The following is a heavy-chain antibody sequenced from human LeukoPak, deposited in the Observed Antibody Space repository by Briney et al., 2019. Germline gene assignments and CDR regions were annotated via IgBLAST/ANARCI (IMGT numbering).Heavy chain of an antibody. CDR3: ARDSRGYYDFWSGYRVGEYMDV. D-gene: IGHD3-3*01. CDR1: GYTFTSYG. J-gene: IGHJ6*03. V-gene: IGHV1-18*01. CDR2: ISAYNGNT. Sequence: ASVKVSCKASGYTFTSYGISWVRQAPGQGLEWMGWISAYNGNTNYAQKLKGRVTLTTDTSTSTAYMELRSLRSDDTAVYYCARDSRGYYDFWSGYRVGEYMDVWGKGTTVTVSS.